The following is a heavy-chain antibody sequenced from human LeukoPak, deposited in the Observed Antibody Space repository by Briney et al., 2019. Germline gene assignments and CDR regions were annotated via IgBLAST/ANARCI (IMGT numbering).Heavy chain of an antibody. Sequence: SETLSLTCTVSGGSISSSRYYWGWIRQPPGKGLEWIGSIYYSGSTYYNPSLKSRVTISVDTSKNQFSLKLSSVTAADTAVYYCARGGILTGYYRSPGFDYWGQGTLVTVSS. CDR2: IYYSGST. J-gene: IGHJ4*02. CDR1: GGSISSSRYY. D-gene: IGHD3-9*01. V-gene: IGHV4-39*07. CDR3: ARGGILTGYYRSPGFDY.